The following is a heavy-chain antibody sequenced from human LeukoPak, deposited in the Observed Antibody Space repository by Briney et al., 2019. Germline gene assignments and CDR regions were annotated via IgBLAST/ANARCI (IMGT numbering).Heavy chain of an antibody. V-gene: IGHV1-8*01. J-gene: IGHJ3*02. CDR1: GYTFTSYD. CDR2: MNPNSGNT. CDR3: ASHWELLTKDAFDI. Sequence: ASVKVSCKASGYTFTSYDINWVRQATGQGLEWMGWMNPNSGNTGYAQKFQGRVTMTRNTSISTAYMELSSLRSEDTAVYYCASHWELLTKDAFDIWGQGTMVTVSS. D-gene: IGHD2-15*01.